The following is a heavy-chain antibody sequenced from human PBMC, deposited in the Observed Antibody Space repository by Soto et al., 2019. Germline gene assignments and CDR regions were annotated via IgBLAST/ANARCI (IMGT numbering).Heavy chain of an antibody. CDR1: GFTFSNFG. CDR3: ARAGLCSGGSCGAFDI. CDR2: IKEDGSAK. J-gene: IGHJ3*02. V-gene: IGHV3-7*04. D-gene: IGHD2-15*01. Sequence: GGSLRLSCAASGFTFSNFGMHWVRQAPGKGLEWVANIKEDGSAKYYVDSVKGRFTISRDTARKSLYVQMNSLRDDDTALYYCARAGLCSGGSCGAFDIWGQGTMVTVSS.